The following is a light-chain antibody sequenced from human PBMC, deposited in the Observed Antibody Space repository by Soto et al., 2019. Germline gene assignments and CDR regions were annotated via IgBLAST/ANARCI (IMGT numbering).Light chain of an antibody. V-gene: IGLV2-23*01. CDR1: SSDVGSYKY. CDR2: SDS. J-gene: IGLJ1*01. Sequence: QSVLTQPASVSGSPGQTITISCTGTSSDVGSYKYVSWYQQYPGKAPKLMIYSDSKRPSGVSNRFSGSKSGNTASLTITGRQAADWADYYCCSYESNSAPYGFGYGTKVTVL. CDR3: CSYESNSAPYG.